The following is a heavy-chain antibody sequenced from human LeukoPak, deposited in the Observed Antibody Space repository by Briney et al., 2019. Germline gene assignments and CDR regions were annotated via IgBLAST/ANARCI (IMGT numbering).Heavy chain of an antibody. J-gene: IGHJ4*02. D-gene: IGHD5-12*01. CDR2: CRNKGQSYTT. V-gene: IGHV3-72*01. Sequence: GGSLRLSCTASGFTFSDHFVDWVRLAPGRGLEWVGRCRNKGQSYTTEYAASVKGRFTVSRDDSKNSLYLQMSSLKTEDTAIYYCTTSGFDYRFFENWGQGTLVTVSS. CDR3: TTSGFDYRFFEN. CDR1: GFTFSDHF.